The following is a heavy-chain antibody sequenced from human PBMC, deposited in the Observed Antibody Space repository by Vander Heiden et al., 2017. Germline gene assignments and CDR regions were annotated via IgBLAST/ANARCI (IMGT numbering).Heavy chain of an antibody. D-gene: IGHD3-16*01. Sequence: QVQLVESGGGVVQPGRSVRLSCAAAGFTFSSYGMHWVRQAPGKGLEWVAVISYDGSNKYYADSLKGRFTIARDNSKITLYLQMHSRRAQDTAVYYCGRCFVITVTYGNDYW. V-gene: IGHV3-30*03. CDR2: ISYDGSNK. CDR3: GRCFVITVTYGNDY. CDR1: GFTFSSYG. J-gene: IGHJ4*01.